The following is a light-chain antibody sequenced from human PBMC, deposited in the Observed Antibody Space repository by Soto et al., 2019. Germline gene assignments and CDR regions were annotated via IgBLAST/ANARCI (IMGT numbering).Light chain of an antibody. Sequence: EIVLTQSPGTLSLSPGERATLSCRASHSVSSSYLAWYQQKPGQAPRLLIYGASSMATGIPDRFSGSGSGTDFTLTISRLEPEDFAVYYWQQYGGSPPYTFGQGTKLEIK. V-gene: IGKV3-20*01. J-gene: IGKJ2*01. CDR1: HSVSSSY. CDR2: GAS. CDR3: QQYGGSPPYT.